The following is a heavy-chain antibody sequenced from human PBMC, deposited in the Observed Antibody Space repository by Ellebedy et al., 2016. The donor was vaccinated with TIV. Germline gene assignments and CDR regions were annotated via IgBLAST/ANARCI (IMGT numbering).Heavy chain of an antibody. CDR3: AKGRGGGSDSSAPRYYFDS. J-gene: IGHJ4*02. D-gene: IGHD6-19*01. Sequence: GESLKISCAASGFTFNNYAMSWVRQAPGKGLEWVSTISHTGSRTYYANSVEGRFIISRDNSKRTLHLQMNSLRAEDTAVYYCAKGRGGGSDSSAPRYYFDSWGLGTLVTVSS. V-gene: IGHV3-23*01. CDR2: ISHTGSRT. CDR1: GFTFNNYA.